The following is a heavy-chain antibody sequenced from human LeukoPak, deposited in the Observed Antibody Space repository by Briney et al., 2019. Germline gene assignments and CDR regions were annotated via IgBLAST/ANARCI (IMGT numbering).Heavy chain of an antibody. V-gene: IGHV1-18*01. J-gene: IGHJ6*02. CDR1: GGTLSSYA. CDR3: ARARSYYDNTGHYKMDV. Sequence: GASVKVSCKTSGGTLSSYAISWVRQAPGQGLEWVGWISAFSGNINYAQNVQGRVAMTTDTSTSTAYMELRSLRSEDAAVYYCARARSYYDNTGHYKMDVWGQGTTVTVSS. CDR2: ISAFSGNI. D-gene: IGHD3-22*01.